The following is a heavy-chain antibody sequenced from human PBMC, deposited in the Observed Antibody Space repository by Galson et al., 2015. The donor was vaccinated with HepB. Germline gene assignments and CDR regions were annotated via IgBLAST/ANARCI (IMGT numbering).Heavy chain of an antibody. CDR2: ISYDGSNK. V-gene: IGHV3-30*18. CDR1: GFTFSSYG. J-gene: IGHJ4*02. CDR3: AKEYQTSRYTWVTVAWYFDY. D-gene: IGHD1-20*01. Sequence: SLRLSCAASGFTFSSYGMHWVRQAPGKGLEWVAVISYDGSNKYYADSVKGRFTISRDNSKNTLYLQMNSLRAEDTAVYYCAKEYQTSRYTWVTVAWYFDYWGQGTLVTVSS.